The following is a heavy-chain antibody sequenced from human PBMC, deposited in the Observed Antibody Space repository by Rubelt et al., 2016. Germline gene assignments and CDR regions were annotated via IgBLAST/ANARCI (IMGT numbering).Heavy chain of an antibody. D-gene: IGHD2-21*01. J-gene: IGHJ5*02. V-gene: IGHV1-46*01. CDR2: INPSGGGT. CDR3: ARSVVVLGWFDP. Sequence: APGQGLEWMGIINPSGGGTSYARKFQNRVTMTRDTSTSTVYMDLSSLGSEDTAMYFCARSVVVLGWFDPWGQGTLVTVSS.